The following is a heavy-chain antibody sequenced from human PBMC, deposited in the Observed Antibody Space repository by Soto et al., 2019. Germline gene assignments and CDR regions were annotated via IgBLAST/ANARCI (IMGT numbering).Heavy chain of an antibody. CDR2: ISAGAVAT. CDR1: GFTFSSYA. J-gene: IGHJ4*02. D-gene: IGHD3-22*01. Sequence: GGSLRLSYAASGFTFSSYAMRWVRQAPGQGLEWVSAISAGAVATNYADSVKGRFTISRDNSKNTLYLQMNSLRAEDTAVYYCAKGRESSGSYRPFDYWGQGARVTVSS. CDR3: AKGRESSGSYRPFDY. V-gene: IGHV3-23*01.